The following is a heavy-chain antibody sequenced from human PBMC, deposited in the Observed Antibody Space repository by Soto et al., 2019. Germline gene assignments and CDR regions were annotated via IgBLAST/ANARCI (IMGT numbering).Heavy chain of an antibody. CDR3: VSTESRPSGNSLFGSMDV. Sequence: SETLSLPCTVSGASIRSSSYCWGWARQPPGKGLQWIGSFCYSGSTYYNPSLERRLTISVDTSKNQFSLNLNSVTAADTAVYYCVSTESRPSGNSLFGSMDVWGQGTTVTVSS. D-gene: IGHD3-22*01. J-gene: IGHJ6*02. CDR1: GASIRSSSYC. CDR2: FCYSGST. V-gene: IGHV4-39*01.